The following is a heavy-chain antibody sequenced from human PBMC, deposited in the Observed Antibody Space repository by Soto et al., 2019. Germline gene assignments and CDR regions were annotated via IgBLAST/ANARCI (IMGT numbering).Heavy chain of an antibody. CDR2: IYPGDSDT. V-gene: IGHV5-51*01. D-gene: IGHD4-4*01. CDR1: GYSFTSYW. CDR3: ARLDYSNYYYYYMDV. J-gene: IGHJ6*03. Sequence: PGESLKISCKGSGYSFTSYWIGWVRQMPGKGLEWMGIIYPGDSDTGYSPSFQGQVTISADKSISTAYLQWSSLKASDTAMYYCARLDYSNYYYYYMDVWGKGTTVTVSS.